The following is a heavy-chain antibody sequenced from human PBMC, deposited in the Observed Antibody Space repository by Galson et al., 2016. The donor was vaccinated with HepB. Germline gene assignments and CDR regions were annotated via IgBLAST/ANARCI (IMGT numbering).Heavy chain of an antibody. CDR3: ARDGSGWLFDS. V-gene: IGHV3-7*01. CDR1: GFSFSTYW. J-gene: IGHJ4*02. Sequence: SLRLSCAASGFSFSTYWMTWVRQAPGKGLEWVASIQQDGSGKYYVDSVKGRLTISRDNAENSLYLQMNSLRAEDTAVYYCARDGSGWLFDSWGQGTLVTVSS. D-gene: IGHD6-19*01. CDR2: IQQDGSGK.